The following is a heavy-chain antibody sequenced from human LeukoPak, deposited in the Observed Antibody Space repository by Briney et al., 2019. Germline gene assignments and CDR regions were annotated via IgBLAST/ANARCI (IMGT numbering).Heavy chain of an antibody. D-gene: IGHD5-18*01. Sequence: PSETLSLTCTVSGGSISSSSYYWGWIRQPPGKGLEWIGSIYYSGSTYYNPSLKSRVTISVDTSKNQFSLKLSSVTAADTAVYYCARDPTKWIQLWSDGDYWGQGTLVTVSS. J-gene: IGHJ4*02. CDR2: IYYSGST. CDR3: ARDPTKWIQLWSDGDY. V-gene: IGHV4-39*07. CDR1: GGSISSSSYY.